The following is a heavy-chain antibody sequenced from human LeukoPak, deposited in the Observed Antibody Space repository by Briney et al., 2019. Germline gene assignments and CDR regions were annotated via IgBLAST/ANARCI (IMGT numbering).Heavy chain of an antibody. CDR2: MSSSGSMT. Sequence: GGSLRLSCAASGFSFSNYEMNWVRQTPGKGLEWVSYMSSSGSMTWYADSVKGRFTISRDNAKRSLYLQMNSLRAEDTALYYCAKVHDSSGYYLGVLRWDDAFDIWGQGTMVTVSS. CDR3: AKVHDSSGYYLGVLRWDDAFDI. J-gene: IGHJ3*02. V-gene: IGHV3-48*03. D-gene: IGHD3-22*01. CDR1: GFSFSNYE.